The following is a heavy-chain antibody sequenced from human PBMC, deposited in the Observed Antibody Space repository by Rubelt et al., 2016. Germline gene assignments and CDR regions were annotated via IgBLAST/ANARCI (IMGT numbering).Heavy chain of an antibody. CDR3: ARVAYYYDSSGYVDY. J-gene: IGHJ4*02. CDR2: ISGSGGST. CDR1: GFTFSSYA. D-gene: IGHD3-22*01. V-gene: IGHV3-23*01. Sequence: EVQLLESGGGLVQPGGSLRLSCAASGFTFSSYAMSWVRQAPGKGLAWVSAISGSGGSTYYADSVKGRFTISIDKSKNTLYLQMNSLRAEDTAVYYCARVAYYYDSSGYVDYWGQGTLVTVSS.